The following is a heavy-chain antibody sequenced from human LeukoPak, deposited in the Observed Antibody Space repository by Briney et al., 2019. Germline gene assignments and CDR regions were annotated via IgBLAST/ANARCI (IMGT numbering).Heavy chain of an antibody. J-gene: IGHJ4*02. D-gene: IGHD3-3*01. Sequence: GGSLRLSCAASGFTFSTYVMNWFRQAPGEGLEWVSTISVGAEYIFYVDSVKGRFTISRDDSNNALYLQMHSLRAEDTALYYCASGPPFLKYFEYWGQGTLVTVSS. V-gene: IGHV3-23*01. CDR2: ISVGAEYI. CDR3: ASGPPFLKYFEY. CDR1: GFTFSTYV.